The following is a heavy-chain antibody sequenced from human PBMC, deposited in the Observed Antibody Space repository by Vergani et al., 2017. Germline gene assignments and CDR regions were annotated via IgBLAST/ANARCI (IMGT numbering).Heavy chain of an antibody. CDR2: INNDGHT. V-gene: IGHV4-34*02. Sequence: QVQLQQWGAGVVKPSGTLSLTCAVFGESFSSFYWSWIRQPPGKGLEWIGEINNDGHTNYNPSLERRVTVSRNTAKNQFSLNLMSVTAADTAMYYCARGQGMYDFWSGYRPRHQSGRGWFDPWGQGTLVTVSS. CDR3: ARGQGMYDFWSGYRPRHQSGRGWFDP. D-gene: IGHD3-3*01. J-gene: IGHJ5*02. CDR1: GESFSSFY.